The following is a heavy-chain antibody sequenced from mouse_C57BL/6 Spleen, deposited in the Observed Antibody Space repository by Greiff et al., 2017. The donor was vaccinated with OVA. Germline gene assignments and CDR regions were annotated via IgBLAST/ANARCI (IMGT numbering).Heavy chain of an antibody. CDR2: IYPGSGST. Sequence: QVQLQQPGAELVKPGASVKMSCKASGYTFTSYWITWVKQRPGQGLEWIGDIYPGSGSTNYNEKFKSKATLTVDPSSSTAYMQPSSLTSEDSAVYYCARRNLRGGFDYGGQGTTLTVSS. V-gene: IGHV1-55*01. J-gene: IGHJ2*01. CDR3: ARRNLRGGFDY. CDR1: GYTFTSYW. D-gene: IGHD1-1*01.